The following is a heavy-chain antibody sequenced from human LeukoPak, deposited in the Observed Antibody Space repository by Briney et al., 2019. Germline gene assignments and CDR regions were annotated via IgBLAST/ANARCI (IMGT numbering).Heavy chain of an antibody. V-gene: IGHV1-69*13. CDR1: GGTFSSYA. CDR3: ARDCSSTSCHNAFDI. Sequence: SVKVSCKASGGTFSSYAISWVRQAPGQGLEWMGGIIPIFGAANYAQKFQGRVTITADESTSTAYMELSSLRSEDTAVYYSARDCSSTSCHNAFDIWGQGTMVTVLS. CDR2: IIPIFGAA. J-gene: IGHJ3*02. D-gene: IGHD2-2*02.